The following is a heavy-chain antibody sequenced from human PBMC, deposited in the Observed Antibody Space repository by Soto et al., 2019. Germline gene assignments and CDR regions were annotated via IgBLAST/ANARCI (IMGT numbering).Heavy chain of an antibody. J-gene: IGHJ4*02. V-gene: IGHV4-30-2*01. CDR2: IYHSGST. CDR3: AGGIAARPLGY. D-gene: IGHD6-6*01. Sequence: QLQLQESGSGLVKPSQTLSLTCAVSGGSISSGGSFWSWIRQPPGKGLEWIGYIYHSGSTYYNPSPKSRVTISVARAKNQFSPKLGSVTAADTAVYYCAGGIAARPLGYWGQGTLVTVSS. CDR1: GGSISSGGSF.